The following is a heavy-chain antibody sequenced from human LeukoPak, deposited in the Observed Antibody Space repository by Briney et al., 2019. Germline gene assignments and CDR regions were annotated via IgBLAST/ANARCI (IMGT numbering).Heavy chain of an antibody. CDR3: ARHKDYYYSYMDV. V-gene: IGHV4-61*02. CDR2: IYTSGST. Sequence: PSETLSLTCTVSGGSINSGSYYWSWIRQPAGKGLEWIGRIYTSGSTSYNPSLKSRVTISVDTSKNQFSLKLSSVTAADTAVHYCARHKDYYYSYMDVWGKGTTVTISS. CDR1: GGSINSGSYY. J-gene: IGHJ6*03.